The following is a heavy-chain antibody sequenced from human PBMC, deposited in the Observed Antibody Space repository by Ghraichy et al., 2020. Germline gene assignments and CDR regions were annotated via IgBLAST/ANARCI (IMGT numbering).Heavy chain of an antibody. CDR3: AKDLNYYGSGSYYPFDY. CDR1: GFTFDDYA. J-gene: IGHJ4*02. V-gene: IGHV3-43*02. CDR2: ISGDGGST. D-gene: IGHD3-10*01. Sequence: GGSLRLSCAASGFTFDDYAMHWVRQAPGKGLEWVSLISGDGGSTYYADSVKGRFTISRDNSKNSLYLQMNSLRTEDTALYYCAKDLNYYGSGSYYPFDYWGQGTLVTVSS.